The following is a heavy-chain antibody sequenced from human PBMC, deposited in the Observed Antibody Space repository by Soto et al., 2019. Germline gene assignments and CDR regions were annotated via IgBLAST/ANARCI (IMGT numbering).Heavy chain of an antibody. J-gene: IGHJ4*02. V-gene: IGHV4-31*03. D-gene: IGHD2-15*01. Sequence: SETLSLTCTVSGGSISSGGYYWNWIRQHAGKGLEWIGYIYYSGSTYYNPSLKSRVTISVDTSKNQFSLKLSSVTAADTAVDYCATLPPRIVVVVLPIPSWGQGTLVTVSS. CDR2: IYYSGST. CDR3: ATLPPRIVVVVLPIPS. CDR1: GGSISSGGYY.